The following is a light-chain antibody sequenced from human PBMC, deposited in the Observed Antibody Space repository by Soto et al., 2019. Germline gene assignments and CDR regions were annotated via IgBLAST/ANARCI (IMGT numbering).Light chain of an antibody. V-gene: IGLV2-18*02. Sequence: QSALTQPPSVSGSPGQSVTISCTGTSSDVGSYNRVSWYQQPPGTAPKLMIYEVSNRPSGVPDRFSGSKSGNTASLTISGLQAEDEADYYCSSSTSSSTFVVFGGGTKVTVL. CDR3: SSSTSSSTFVV. J-gene: IGLJ2*01. CDR2: EVS. CDR1: SSDVGSYNR.